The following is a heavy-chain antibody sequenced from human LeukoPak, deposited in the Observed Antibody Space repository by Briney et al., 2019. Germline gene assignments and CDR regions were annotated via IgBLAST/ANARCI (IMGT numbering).Heavy chain of an antibody. CDR3: ARKPGNYYDSSGYYPYYYYYYYMDV. Sequence: GGSLRLSCAASGFTFSSYGMHWVRQAPGKGLEWVAFIRYDGSNKYYADSVKGRFTISRDNSKNTLYLQMNSLRAEDTAVYYCARKPGNYYDSSGYYPYYYYYYYMDVWGKGTTVTVSS. CDR2: IRYDGSNK. D-gene: IGHD3-22*01. J-gene: IGHJ6*03. CDR1: GFTFSSYG. V-gene: IGHV3-30*02.